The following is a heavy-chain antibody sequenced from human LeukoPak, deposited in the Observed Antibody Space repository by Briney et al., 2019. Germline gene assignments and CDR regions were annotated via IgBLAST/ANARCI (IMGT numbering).Heavy chain of an antibody. CDR2: IFWDDNK. D-gene: IGHD1-26*01. CDR1: GFSLSATGVG. CDR3: AHRLSGSYSFDY. Sequence: ESRPTLVKSTQTLTLTSSFSGFSLSATGVGVGWFRQPPGKALEWLALIFWDDNKRYSPSLKSRLTITKDTSKNQVVLTMTNMDPVDTATYYCAHRLSGSYSFDYWGQGTLVTVSS. J-gene: IGHJ4*02. V-gene: IGHV2-5*02.